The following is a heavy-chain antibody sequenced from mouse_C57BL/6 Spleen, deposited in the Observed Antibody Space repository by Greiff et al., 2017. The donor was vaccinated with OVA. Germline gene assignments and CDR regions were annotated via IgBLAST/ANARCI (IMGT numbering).Heavy chain of an antibody. J-gene: IGHJ4*01. CDR3: AREMAPSGYYAMDY. Sequence: QVQLQQSGPELVKPGASVKISCKASGYAFSSSWMNWVKQRPGKGLEWIGRIYPGDGDTNYNGKFKGKATLTADKSSSTAYMQLSSLTSEDSAVYFCAREMAPSGYYAMDYWGQGTSVTVSS. CDR1: GYAFSSSW. V-gene: IGHV1-82*01. CDR2: IYPGDGDT. D-gene: IGHD1-3*01.